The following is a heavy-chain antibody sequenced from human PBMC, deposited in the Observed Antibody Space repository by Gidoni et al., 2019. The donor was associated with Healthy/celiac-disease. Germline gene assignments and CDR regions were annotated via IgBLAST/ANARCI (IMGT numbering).Heavy chain of an antibody. CDR1: GFTFSNAW. V-gene: IGHV3-15*07. CDR2: IKSKTDGGTT. Sequence: EVQLVESGGGLVKPGGSLRLSCAASGFTFSNAWMNCASQAPGKGLEWVGRIKSKTDGGTTDYAAPVKGRFTISRDDSKNTLYLQMNSLKTEDTAVYYCTTQGDCSSTSCYYYYYGMDVWGKGTTVTVSS. CDR3: TTQGDCSSTSCYYYYYGMDV. J-gene: IGHJ6*04. D-gene: IGHD2-2*01.